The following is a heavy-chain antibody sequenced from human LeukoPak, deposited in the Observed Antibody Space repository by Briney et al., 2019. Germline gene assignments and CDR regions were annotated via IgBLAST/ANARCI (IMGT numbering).Heavy chain of an antibody. CDR3: ARGSFIWYFHPQPLDY. J-gene: IGHJ4*02. CDR1: GFTFSTYW. D-gene: IGHD6-13*01. Sequence: GGSLRLSCAASGFTFSTYWMTWVRQAPGKGLEWVANIKQDGGEKYYVDSVKGRFTISRDNAKDSLYLQMNSLRVDDTAIYYCARGSFIWYFHPQPLDYWGQGVLVTVSS. V-gene: IGHV3-7*01. CDR2: IKQDGGEK.